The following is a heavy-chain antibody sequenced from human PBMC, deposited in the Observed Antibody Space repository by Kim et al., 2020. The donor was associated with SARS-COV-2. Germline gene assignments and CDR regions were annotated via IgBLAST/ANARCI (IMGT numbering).Heavy chain of an antibody. CDR1: GGSISSYY. CDR3: ARGRLTVTTLPLDY. Sequence: SETLSLTCTVSGGSISSYYWSWIRQPPGKGLEWIGYIYYSGSTNYNPSRKSRVTISVDTSKNQFSLKLSSVTAADTAVYYCARGRLTVTTLPLDYWGQGTLVTVSS. D-gene: IGHD4-17*01. V-gene: IGHV4-59*01. CDR2: IYYSGST. J-gene: IGHJ4*02.